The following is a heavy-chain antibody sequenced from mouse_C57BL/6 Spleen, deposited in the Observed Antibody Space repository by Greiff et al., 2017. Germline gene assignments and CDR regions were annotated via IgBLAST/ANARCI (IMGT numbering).Heavy chain of an antibody. Sequence: QVQLQQSGAELVRPGASVTLSCKASGYTFTDYEMHWVKQTPVHGLEWIGAIDPETGGTAYNQKFKGKAILTADKSSSTAYMELRSLTSEDSAVYYCTNYYGSSYEWFAYWGQGTLVTVSA. CDR1: GYTFTDYE. CDR2: IDPETGGT. D-gene: IGHD1-1*01. V-gene: IGHV1-15*01. CDR3: TNYYGSSYEWFAY. J-gene: IGHJ3*01.